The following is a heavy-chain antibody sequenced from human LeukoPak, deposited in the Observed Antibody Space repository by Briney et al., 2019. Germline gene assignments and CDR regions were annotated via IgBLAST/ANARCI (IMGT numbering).Heavy chain of an antibody. D-gene: IGHD1-1*01. CDR1: GFTLSSYA. V-gene: IGHV3-23*01. J-gene: IGHJ6*03. CDR2: ISGSGGST. Sequence: PGGSLRLSCAASGFTLSSYAMSWVRQAPGKGLEWVSGISGSGGSTYHADSVKGRFTISRDNSKNTLCLQMNSLRAEDTAVYYCAKDFPDNRGRPYYMDVLGKGTTVTVSS. CDR3: AKDFPDNRGRPYYMDV.